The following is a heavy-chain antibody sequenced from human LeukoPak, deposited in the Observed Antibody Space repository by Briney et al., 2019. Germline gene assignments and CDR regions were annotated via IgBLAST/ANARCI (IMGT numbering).Heavy chain of an antibody. CDR2: MSYDGFNK. CDR1: GFTFSSYA. J-gene: IGHJ4*02. D-gene: IGHD5-18*01. V-gene: IGHV3-30*18. Sequence: GRSLRLSCAASGFTFSSYAMHWVRQSLGKGLEWVAVMSYDGFNKYYADSVKGRFTISRDNSKNTLYLQMNSLRAEDTAVYYCAKTKGYSYGYYFDYWGQGTLVTVSS. CDR3: AKTKGYSYGYYFDY.